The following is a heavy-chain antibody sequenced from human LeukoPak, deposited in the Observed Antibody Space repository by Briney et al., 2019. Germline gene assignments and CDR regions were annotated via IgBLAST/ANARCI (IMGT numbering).Heavy chain of an antibody. CDR1: GFAFKSYT. Sequence: GGSLRLSCAASGFAFKSYTMNWVRLAPGKGLEWVSSISSTARYKYYADSVKGRFTISRDNANDSLSLEMNCLRAEDTAVYFCARDRGPVTLVDAVDIWGPGTTVTVSS. V-gene: IGHV3-21*01. J-gene: IGHJ3*02. CDR2: ISSTARYK. CDR3: ARDRGPVTLVDAVDI. D-gene: IGHD4-17*01.